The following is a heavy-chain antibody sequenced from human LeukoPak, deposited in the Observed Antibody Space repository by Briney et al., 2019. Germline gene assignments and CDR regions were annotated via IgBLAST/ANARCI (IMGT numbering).Heavy chain of an antibody. J-gene: IGHJ4*02. V-gene: IGHV3-48*03. D-gene: IGHD6-19*01. Sequence: PGGSLRLSCAASGFTFSDYEMNWVRQAPGKGLEWVSYISGTGSTIYYADSVKGRFTISRDNAKNSLYLQMNSLRAEDTAVYYCASLHRGIAVAGTTVWGQGTLVTVSS. CDR1: GFTFSDYE. CDR2: ISGTGSTI. CDR3: ASLHRGIAVAGTTV.